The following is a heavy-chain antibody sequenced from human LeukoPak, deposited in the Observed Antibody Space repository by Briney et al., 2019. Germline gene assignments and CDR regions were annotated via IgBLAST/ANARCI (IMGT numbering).Heavy chain of an antibody. V-gene: IGHV3-48*03. Sequence: PGGSLRLSCAASGFTFSSYEMNWVRQAPGKGLEWVSYISSSGSTIYYADSVKGRFTISRDNAKNSLYLQMNSLRAEDAAVYYCARANGGSYIYYYYMDVWGKGTTVTISS. CDR2: ISSSGSTI. CDR1: GFTFSSYE. J-gene: IGHJ6*03. CDR3: ARANGGSYIYYYYMDV. D-gene: IGHD1-26*01.